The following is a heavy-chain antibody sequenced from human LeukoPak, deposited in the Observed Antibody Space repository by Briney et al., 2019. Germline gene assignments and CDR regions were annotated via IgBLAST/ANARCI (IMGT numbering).Heavy chain of an antibody. D-gene: IGHD6-19*01. CDR2: IYYSGST. CDR3: ARAGSGWYGDWFDP. V-gene: IGHV4-59*01. Sequence: SETLSLTCTVSGGSISSYYWSWIRQPPGKGLEWIGYIYYSGSTNYNPSLKSRVTISVDTSKNQFSLKLSSVTAADTAVYYCARAGSGWYGDWFDPWGQGTLVTVSS. CDR1: GGSISSYY. J-gene: IGHJ5*02.